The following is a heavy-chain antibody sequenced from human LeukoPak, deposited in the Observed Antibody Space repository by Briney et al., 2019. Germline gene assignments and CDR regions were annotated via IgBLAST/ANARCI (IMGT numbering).Heavy chain of an antibody. D-gene: IGHD1-26*01. Sequence: SETLSLTCAVYGGSFSGYYWSWIRQPPGKGLEWIGEINHSGSTNYNPSLKSRVTISVDKSKNQFSLKLSSVTAADTAVYYCARTYGSYSSFFFDYWGQGTLVTVSS. J-gene: IGHJ4*02. CDR3: ARTYGSYSSFFFDY. CDR1: GGSFSGYY. CDR2: INHSGST. V-gene: IGHV4-34*01.